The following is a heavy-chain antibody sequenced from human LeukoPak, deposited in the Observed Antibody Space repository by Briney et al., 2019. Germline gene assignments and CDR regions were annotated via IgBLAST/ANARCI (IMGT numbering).Heavy chain of an antibody. CDR3: ARGPPKVKNSVFSNWFDP. D-gene: IGHD2-21*01. J-gene: IGHJ5*02. CDR2: FDPEDGET. Sequence: ASVKVSCKVSGYTLTELSMHWVRQAPGKGLEWMGGFDPEDGETIYAQKFQGRVTMTEDTSTDTAYMELSSLRSEDTAVYYCARGPPKVKNSVFSNWFDPWGQGTLVTVSS. CDR1: GYTLTELS. V-gene: IGHV1-24*01.